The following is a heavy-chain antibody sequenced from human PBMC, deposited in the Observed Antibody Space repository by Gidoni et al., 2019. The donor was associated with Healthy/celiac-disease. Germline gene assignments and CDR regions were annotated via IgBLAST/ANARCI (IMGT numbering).Heavy chain of an antibody. J-gene: IGHJ4*02. Sequence: EVQMLKSGGGLVQPGGSLRLFCAASGFTFSSDAMSWVRQAPGKGLEWVSAISGSGGSTYYADSVKGLFTISRDNSKNTLYLQMNSLRAEDTAVYYCAKIVVAGIYFDYWGQGTLVTVSS. D-gene: IGHD6-19*01. CDR2: ISGSGGST. CDR1: GFTFSSDA. V-gene: IGHV3-23*01. CDR3: AKIVVAGIYFDY.